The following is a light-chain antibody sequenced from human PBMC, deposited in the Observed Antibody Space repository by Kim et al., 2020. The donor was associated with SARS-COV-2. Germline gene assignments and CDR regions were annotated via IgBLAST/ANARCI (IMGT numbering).Light chain of an antibody. CDR3: GTWDTSLTAGV. Sequence: QSALTQPPSVSGSPGQSVTISCTGTSSDVGNYDRVAWYQQSPGTAPKLIIHEVNNRPSGVPDRFSGSKSGNTASLTISGLQAEDEADYHCGTWDTSLTAGVFGGGTQLTVL. CDR1: SSDVGNYDR. J-gene: IGLJ2*01. V-gene: IGLV2-18*02. CDR2: EVN.